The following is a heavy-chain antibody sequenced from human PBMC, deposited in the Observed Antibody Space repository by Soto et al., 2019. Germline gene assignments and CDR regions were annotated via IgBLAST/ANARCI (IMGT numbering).Heavy chain of an antibody. D-gene: IGHD6-13*01. Sequence: QVQLVESGGGVVQPGRSLRLSCAASGFTFSSYGMHWVRQAPGKGLEWVAVIWYDGSNKYYADSVKGRFTISRDNSKNTLYMKMNSLRAEDTAVYYCPRDNSSSSYGQTNRFDPWGQGTLVTVSS. CDR3: PRDNSSSSYGQTNRFDP. V-gene: IGHV3-33*01. CDR2: IWYDGSNK. J-gene: IGHJ5*02. CDR1: GFTFSSYG.